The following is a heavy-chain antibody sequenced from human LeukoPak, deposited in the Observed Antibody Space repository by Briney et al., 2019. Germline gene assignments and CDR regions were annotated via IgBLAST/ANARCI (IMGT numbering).Heavy chain of an antibody. D-gene: IGHD2-2*01. V-gene: IGHV4-34*01. CDR1: GGSFSGYY. J-gene: IGHJ5*02. Sequence: PSETLSLTCAVYGGSFSGYYWSWIRQPPGKGLEWIGEINHSGGTNYNPSLKSRVTISVDTSKNQFSLKLSSVTAADTAVYYCARNQRWFDPWGQGTLVTVSS. CDR2: INHSGGT. CDR3: ARNQRWFDP.